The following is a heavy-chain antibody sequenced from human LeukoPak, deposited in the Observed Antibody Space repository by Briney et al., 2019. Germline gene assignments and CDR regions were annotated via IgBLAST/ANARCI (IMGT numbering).Heavy chain of an antibody. CDR1: GFTVSSSY. V-gene: IGHV3-53*01. CDR3: ARVRYCSSTSCFLDY. Sequence: GGSLRLSCAASGFTVSSSYMSWVRQAPGKGLEWVSVFYSGGKTYYTDSVKGRFTISRDNSKNTLYLQMNSLRAEDTALHYCARVRYCSSTSCFLDYWGQGTLVTVSS. J-gene: IGHJ4*02. D-gene: IGHD2-2*01. CDR2: FYSGGKT.